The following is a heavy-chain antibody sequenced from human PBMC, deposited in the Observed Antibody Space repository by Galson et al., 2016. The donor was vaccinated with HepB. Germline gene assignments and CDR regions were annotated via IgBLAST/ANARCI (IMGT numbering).Heavy chain of an antibody. J-gene: IGHJ6*02. Sequence: SLRLSCAASGFTFSSYWMHWVRQAPGKGLVWVSRINTDGSSTSYADSMKGRFTISRDNAKNTLYLQMNSLRAEDTAVYYCARVTDTMVRGLIGYWGQGTTVTVSS. CDR2: INTDGSST. V-gene: IGHV3-74*01. CDR1: GFTFSSYW. CDR3: ARVTDTMVRGLIGY. D-gene: IGHD3-10*01.